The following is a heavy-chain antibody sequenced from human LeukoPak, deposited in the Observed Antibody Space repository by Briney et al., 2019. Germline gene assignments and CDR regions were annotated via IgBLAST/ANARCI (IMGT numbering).Heavy chain of an antibody. CDR2: IKNDGSET. Sequence: GGSLRLSCAASGFTFSTCWMSWVRQAPGQGLEWVANIKNDGSETYYVDSVKGRFTISRDNAKNSLYLQMNSLRAEDTAVYYCARDRRNNYGYYFDYWGQGTLVTVSS. CDR3: ARDRRNNYGYYFDY. CDR1: GFTFSTCW. V-gene: IGHV3-7*04. D-gene: IGHD5-18*01. J-gene: IGHJ4*02.